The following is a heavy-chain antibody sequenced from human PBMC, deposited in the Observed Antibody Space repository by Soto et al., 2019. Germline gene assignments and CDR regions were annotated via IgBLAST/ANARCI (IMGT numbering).Heavy chain of an antibody. D-gene: IGHD6-13*01. V-gene: IGHV1-3*01. J-gene: IGHJ4*02. CDR2: INAGNGNT. CDR3: ARGGPTPPYSSSWTFDF. CDR1: GYTFTSYA. Sequence: VKVSCKASGYTFTSYAMHWVRQAPGQRLEWMGWINAGNGNTKYSQKFQGRVTINPDTSKNQFSLQLNSVTPEDTAVYYCARGGPTPPYSSSWTFDFWGQGTLVTVSS.